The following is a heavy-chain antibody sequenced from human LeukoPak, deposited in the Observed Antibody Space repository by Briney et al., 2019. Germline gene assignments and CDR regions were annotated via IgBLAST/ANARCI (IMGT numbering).Heavy chain of an antibody. D-gene: IGHD3-10*01. J-gene: IGHJ5*02. CDR2: IKQDGSKK. V-gene: IGHV3-7*03. Sequence: GGSLRLSCVASGFPFSSYWMTWVRQAPGKGLEWVANIKQDGSKKSYVDSVKGRFTISRDNAKNSLYLQMNSLRAEDTAVYYCAKDRGPLTFDPWGQGTLVTVSS. CDR3: AKDRGPLTFDP. CDR1: GFPFSSYW.